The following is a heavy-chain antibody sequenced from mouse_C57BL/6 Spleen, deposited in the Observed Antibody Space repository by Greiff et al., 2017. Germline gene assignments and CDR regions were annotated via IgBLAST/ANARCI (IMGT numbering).Heavy chain of an antibody. CDR2: IDPSDSET. J-gene: IGHJ2*01. CDR3: AREGLYYGSSSFDY. Sequence: QVHVKQSGAELVRPGSSVKLSCKASGYTFTSYWMHWVKQRPIQGLECIGNIDPSDSETHYNQKFKDKAPLTVDKSSSTAYMQLSSLTSEDSAVYYCAREGLYYGSSSFDYWGQGTTLTVSS. D-gene: IGHD1-1*01. CDR1: GYTFTSYW. V-gene: IGHV1-52*01.